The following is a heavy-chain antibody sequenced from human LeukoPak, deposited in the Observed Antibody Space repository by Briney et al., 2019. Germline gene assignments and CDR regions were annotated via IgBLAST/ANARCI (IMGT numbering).Heavy chain of an antibody. D-gene: IGHD6-13*01. CDR3: ARLMGIAAAGIRMWYYYYGMDV. CDR1: GFTFSSYG. V-gene: IGHV3-23*01. CDR2: ISGSGGST. J-gene: IGHJ6*02. Sequence: GGSLRLSCAASGFTFSSYGMNWVRQAPGKGLEWVSAISGSGGSTYYADSVEGRFTISRDNSKNTLYLQMNSLRAEDTAVYYCARLMGIAAAGIRMWYYYYGMDVWGQGTTVTVSS.